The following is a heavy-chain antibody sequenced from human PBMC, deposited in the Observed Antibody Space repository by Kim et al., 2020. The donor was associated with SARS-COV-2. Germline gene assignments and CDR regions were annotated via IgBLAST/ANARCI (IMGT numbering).Heavy chain of an antibody. Sequence: GGSLRLSCAASGFTFSSYWMHWVRQAPGKGLEWVSRINSDGSSTSYADSVKGRFTISRDNAKNTLYLQMNSLRAEDTAVYYCARGPLRFLNKGIVVVPVAMPDYWGQGTLVTVSS. D-gene: IGHD2-2*01. CDR2: INSDGSST. V-gene: IGHV3-74*01. CDR1: GFTFSSYW. J-gene: IGHJ4*02. CDR3: ARGPLRFLNKGIVVVPVAMPDY.